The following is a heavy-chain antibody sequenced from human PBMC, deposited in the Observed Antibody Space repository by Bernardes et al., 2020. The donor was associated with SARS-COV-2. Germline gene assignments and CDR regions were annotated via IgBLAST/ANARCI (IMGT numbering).Heavy chain of an antibody. V-gene: IGHV3-43*01. Sequence: GGSLRLSCAASGFTFEDYTMHWVRQVPGKGLEWVSLVSWDGSTTNYADSVKGRFIISRDSSRNTVHLQMDSLRKEETALYYCATERQSLTVFGVGHDAFDFWGQGTMVTVSS. CDR3: ATERQSLTVFGVGHDAFDF. CDR1: GFTFEDYT. D-gene: IGHD3-3*01. J-gene: IGHJ3*01. CDR2: VSWDGSTT.